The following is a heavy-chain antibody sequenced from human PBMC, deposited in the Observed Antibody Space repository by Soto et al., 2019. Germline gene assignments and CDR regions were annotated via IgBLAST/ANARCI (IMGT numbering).Heavy chain of an antibody. V-gene: IGHV4-39*01. D-gene: IGHD2-15*01. Sequence: SVTLSLTSTVSAGSISSSRYYWAWIRQPQGKGLEWIGSIYYSGSTYYDPSLKSRVTISVDTSKNQFALELSSVTAADTGVYYCASSIVAAKLGSDNWFAPWGQGTQVTVS. CDR2: IYYSGST. CDR3: ASSIVAAKLGSDNWFAP. J-gene: IGHJ5*02. CDR1: AGSISSSRYY.